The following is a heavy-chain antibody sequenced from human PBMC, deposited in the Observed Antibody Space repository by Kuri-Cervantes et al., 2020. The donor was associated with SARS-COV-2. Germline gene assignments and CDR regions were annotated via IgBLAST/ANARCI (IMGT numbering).Heavy chain of an antibody. CDR2: IKQDGSEK. D-gene: IGHD3-3*01. Sequence: GESLKISCAASGFTFSSYWMSWVRQAPGKGLEWVANIKQDGSEKYYVDSVKGRFTISRDNAKNTLYLQMNSLRAEDTAVYYCARDVVHDFWSGYENWFDPWGQGPLVTVSS. J-gene: IGHJ5*02. CDR1: GFTFSSYW. CDR3: ARDVVHDFWSGYENWFDP. V-gene: IGHV3-7*01.